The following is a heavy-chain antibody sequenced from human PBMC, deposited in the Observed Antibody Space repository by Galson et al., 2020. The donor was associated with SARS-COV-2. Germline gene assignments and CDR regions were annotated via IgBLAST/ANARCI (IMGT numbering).Heavy chain of an antibody. D-gene: IGHD5-18*01. V-gene: IGHV1-69*13. CDR1: GGTFSSYA. CDR3: AREAPAGIQLWLSAFDI. CDR2: IIPIFGTA. Sequence: SVKVSCKASGGTFSSYAISWVRQAPGQGLEWMGGIIPIFGTANYAQKFQGRVTITADESTSTAYMELSSLRSEDTAVYYCAREAPAGIQLWLSAFDIWGQGTMVTVSS. J-gene: IGHJ3*02.